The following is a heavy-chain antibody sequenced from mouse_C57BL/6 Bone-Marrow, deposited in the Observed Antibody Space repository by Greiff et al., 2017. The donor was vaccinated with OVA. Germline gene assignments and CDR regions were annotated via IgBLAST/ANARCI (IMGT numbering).Heavy chain of an antibody. D-gene: IGHD1-1*01. CDR2: IYPRSGNT. V-gene: IGHV1-81*01. Sequence: VQLVESGAELARPGASVKLSCKASGYTFTSYGISWVKQRTGQGLEWIGEIYPRSGNTYYNEKFKGKATLTADKSSSTAYMELRSLTSEDSAVYFCARDLYYYGSTHAMDYWGQGTSVTVSS. J-gene: IGHJ4*01. CDR3: ARDLYYYGSTHAMDY. CDR1: GYTFTSYG.